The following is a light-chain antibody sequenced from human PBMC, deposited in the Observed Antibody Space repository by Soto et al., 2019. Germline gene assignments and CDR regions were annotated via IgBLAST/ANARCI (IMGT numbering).Light chain of an antibody. CDR2: AAS. Sequence: DIQLTQSPSFLSASVGDRVTITCRASQGISSFSAWYQQRPGKAPKLLIYAASTLLRGVPSRFSGSGSGTEFTLTISSLQPEDSATYYCQQYNSYSRTFGQGTKVDIK. CDR3: QQYNSYSRT. J-gene: IGKJ1*01. CDR1: QGISSF. V-gene: IGKV1-9*01.